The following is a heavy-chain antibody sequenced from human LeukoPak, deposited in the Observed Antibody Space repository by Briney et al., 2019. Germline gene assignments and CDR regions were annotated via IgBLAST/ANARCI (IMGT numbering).Heavy chain of an antibody. CDR1: DGSIESTSYY. Sequence: SETLSLTCTVSDGSIESTSYYWGWIRQPPGKGLEWLGSFYYSGSSYYNESLKSRLTMSADTSKNQLSLNLTSVTAADTAIYFCARYLRDFDRWGQGTLVTVSS. D-gene: IGHD3-16*01. J-gene: IGHJ4*02. V-gene: IGHV4-39*01. CDR2: FYYSGSS. CDR3: ARYLRDFDR.